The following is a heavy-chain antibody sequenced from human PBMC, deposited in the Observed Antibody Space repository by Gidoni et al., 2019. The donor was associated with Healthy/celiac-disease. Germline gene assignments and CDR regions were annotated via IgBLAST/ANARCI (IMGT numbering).Heavy chain of an antibody. J-gene: IGHJ3*02. D-gene: IGHD2-2*01. Sequence: QVQLQQWGAGLLKPSATLSLTCAVYGGSFSGYYWTWIRQPPGKGLEWIGEINHSGSTNYNPSLKSRVTISVDTSKNQFSLKLSSVTAADTAVYYCARALDCSSTSCYSGRDDAFDIWGQGTMVTVSS. CDR1: GGSFSGYY. CDR2: INHSGST. CDR3: ARALDCSSTSCYSGRDDAFDI. V-gene: IGHV4-34*01.